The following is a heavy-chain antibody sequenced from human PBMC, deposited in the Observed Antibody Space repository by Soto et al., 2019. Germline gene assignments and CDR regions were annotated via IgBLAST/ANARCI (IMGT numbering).Heavy chain of an antibody. V-gene: IGHV4-31*03. J-gene: IGHJ3*02. CDR1: GGSIKAGGFY. CDR3: ARETLDYDLLTHSSSDDAFDI. CDR2: MSYTGST. Sequence: SETLSLTCTVSGGSIKAGGFYWTLIRQHPGRGLEWFGFMSYTGSTYSNPSLKSRVTISMDTSKNQFSLNLTSVTAADTAVYYCARETLDYDLLTHSSSDDAFDIWGQGTLVTVSS. D-gene: IGHD3-9*01.